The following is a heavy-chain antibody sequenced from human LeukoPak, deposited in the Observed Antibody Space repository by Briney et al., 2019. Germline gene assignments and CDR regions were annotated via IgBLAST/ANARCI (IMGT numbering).Heavy chain of an antibody. CDR2: IRSSSGYI. Sequence: NPGGSLRLSCAASGFTFRSYTMNWVRQAPGKGLEWVSSIRSSSGYIYYADSVKGRFTISRDNAKNSLYLQMNSLRAEDTAVYYCARSTSDDYGDSWGQGTLVTVSS. V-gene: IGHV3-21*01. CDR1: GFTFRSYT. J-gene: IGHJ5*01. D-gene: IGHD4-17*01. CDR3: ARSTSDDYGDS.